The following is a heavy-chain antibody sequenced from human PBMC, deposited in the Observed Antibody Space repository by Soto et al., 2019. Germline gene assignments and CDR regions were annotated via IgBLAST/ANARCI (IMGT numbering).Heavy chain of an antibody. CDR3: ARDQIEAKYSSSWYRVDP. D-gene: IGHD6-13*01. CDR2: IIYDGSNK. V-gene: IGHV3-33*01. Sequence: GGSLRLSCAASGFTFSSYGMHWVRQAPGKGLEWVAVIIYDGSNKYYADSVKGRFTISRDNFKNTLYLQMNSLRAEDTAVYYCARDQIEAKYSSSWYRVDPWGQGTLVTVSS. J-gene: IGHJ5*02. CDR1: GFTFSSYG.